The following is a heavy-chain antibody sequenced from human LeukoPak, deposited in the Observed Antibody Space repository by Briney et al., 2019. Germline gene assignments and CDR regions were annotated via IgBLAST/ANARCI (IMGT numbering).Heavy chain of an antibody. CDR3: ARLQYCSGTSCYWFDP. CDR2: IYYSGST. D-gene: IGHD2-2*01. Sequence: SQTLSLTCTVSGGFISSGGYYWSWLRQHPGKGLEWIGYIYYSGSTYYNPSLKSRVTISVDTSKNQFSLRLSSVTAADTAVYYCARLQYCSGTSCYWFDPWGQGTLVTVSS. V-gene: IGHV4-31*03. CDR1: GGFISSGGYY. J-gene: IGHJ5*02.